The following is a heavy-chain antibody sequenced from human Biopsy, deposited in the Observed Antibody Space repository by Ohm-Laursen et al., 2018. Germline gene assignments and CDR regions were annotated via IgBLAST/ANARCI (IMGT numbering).Heavy chain of an antibody. D-gene: IGHD2/OR15-2a*01. V-gene: IGHV4-59*07. J-gene: IGHJ6*02. CDR2: VYYSGTT. CDR3: TRATNSTGWPYYYFYGMDI. Sequence: SDTLSLTCTVSGGSIGSDWWSWIRQTPGKGLEWIGYVYYSGTTTYNPSLRSRVTISVDTSMNQISLRLQSVTAADTAIYYCTRATNSTGWPYYYFYGMDIWGQGTTVTVSS. CDR1: GGSIGSDW.